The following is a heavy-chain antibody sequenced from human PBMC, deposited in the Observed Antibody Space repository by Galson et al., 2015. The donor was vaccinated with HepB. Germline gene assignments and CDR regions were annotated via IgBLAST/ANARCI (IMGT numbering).Heavy chain of an antibody. CDR3: AGGWRPDYGVPHLNLDF. J-gene: IGHJ4*02. CDR1: GYNFAGYW. Sequence: QSEAEVKKAGESLKISCQGFGYNFAGYWIAWVRQMPGKGLAWMGIMYAGDSDARYSPSFEGQVTISGDKSVRTAYLQWTSLKPSDTGIYYWAGGWRPDYGVPHLNLDFWGQGTLVAVS. D-gene: IGHD4/OR15-4a*01. CDR2: MYAGDSDA. V-gene: IGHV5-51*03.